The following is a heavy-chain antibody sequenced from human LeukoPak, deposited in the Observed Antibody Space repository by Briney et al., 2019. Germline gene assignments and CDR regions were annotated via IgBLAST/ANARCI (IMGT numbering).Heavy chain of an antibody. J-gene: IGHJ3*02. Sequence: ASVKVSCKASGYTFTGYYMHWVRQAPGQGLEWMGRINPNCGVTNYAQKFQGRVTLTRDTSISTAYMELSRLRSDDTAVYYCARGWTVTDAFDIWGQGTMVTVSS. CDR2: INPNCGVT. CDR3: ARGWTVTDAFDI. V-gene: IGHV1-2*06. CDR1: GYTFTGYY. D-gene: IGHD4-17*01.